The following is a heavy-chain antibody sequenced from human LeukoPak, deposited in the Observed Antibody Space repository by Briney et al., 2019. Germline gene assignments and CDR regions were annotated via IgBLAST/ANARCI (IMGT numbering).Heavy chain of an antibody. CDR1: GFTFSSYA. V-gene: IGHV3-23*01. D-gene: IGHD1/OR15-1a*01. J-gene: IGHJ4*02. CDR3: AKEVGMYGTPTLDF. Sequence: GGSLRLSCAASGFTFSSYAMSRVRQAPGGGLEWVSGMPGSGGDTFYADSVKGRFTVSRDNSKNTLFLQMNSLRAEDTAIYYCAKEVGMYGTPTLDFWGQGTLVTVSS. CDR2: MPGSGGDT.